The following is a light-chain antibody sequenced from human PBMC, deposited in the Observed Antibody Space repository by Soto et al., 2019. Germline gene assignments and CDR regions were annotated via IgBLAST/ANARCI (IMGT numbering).Light chain of an antibody. J-gene: IGLJ2*01. V-gene: IGLV2-18*02. CDR2: EVS. CDR3: SSYTSSSTLV. Sequence: QSVLTQPPSVSGSPGQSVTMSRTGTSSDVGRYNRVSWYQQPPGTAPKLKIYEVSNRPSGVPDRFSGSKSGNTASLTISGLQAEDEGDYYCSSYTSSSTLVFGGGTKLTVL. CDR1: SSDVGRYNR.